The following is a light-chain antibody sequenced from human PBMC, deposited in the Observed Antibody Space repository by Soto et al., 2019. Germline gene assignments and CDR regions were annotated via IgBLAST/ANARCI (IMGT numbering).Light chain of an antibody. Sequence: QSVLTQPPSASGSPGQSVNISCTGTSRDIGANNCVSWYQQHPGKAPKLMIYEVTKRRTGVPDRFSGSKSGNAASLTVSGLQAEDEADYYCSSYAGTNRVFGAGTKLTVL. CDR1: SRDIGANNC. CDR3: SSYAGTNRV. J-gene: IGLJ1*01. V-gene: IGLV2-8*01. CDR2: EVT.